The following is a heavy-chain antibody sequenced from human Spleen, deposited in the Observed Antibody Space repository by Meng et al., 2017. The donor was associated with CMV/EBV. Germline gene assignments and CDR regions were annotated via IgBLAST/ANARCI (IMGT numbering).Heavy chain of an antibody. CDR3: AKDPLWFGEEDYYGMDV. D-gene: IGHD3-10*01. CDR2: ISGSGGST. V-gene: IGHV3-23*01. Sequence: GESLKISCAASGFTFSSYAMSWVRQAPEKGLQWVSAISGSGGSTFYADPVKGRFTISRDNLKNTLYLQMNSLRAEDTAVYYCAKDPLWFGEEDYYGMDVWGQGTTVTVSS. J-gene: IGHJ6*02. CDR1: GFTFSSYA.